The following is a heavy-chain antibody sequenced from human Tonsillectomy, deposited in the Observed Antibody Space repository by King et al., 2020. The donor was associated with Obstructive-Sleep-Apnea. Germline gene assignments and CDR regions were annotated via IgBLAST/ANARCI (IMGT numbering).Heavy chain of an antibody. V-gene: IGHV1-18*04. CDR2: INADNGNT. Sequence: VQLVESGAEVKKPGASVKVSCKASGYSSNSYGITWVRQAPGQGLEWMGWINADNGNTDYAQKFQGRVTMTTDTSTSTAYIDLRSLRSDDTAVYYCASFSPSWFFVYWGQGTLVTVSS. CDR1: GYSSNSYG. D-gene: IGHD6-13*01. CDR3: ASFSPSWFFVY. J-gene: IGHJ4*02.